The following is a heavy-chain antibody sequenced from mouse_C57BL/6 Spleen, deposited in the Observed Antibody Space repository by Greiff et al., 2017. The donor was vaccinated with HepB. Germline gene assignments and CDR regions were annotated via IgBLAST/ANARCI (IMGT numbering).Heavy chain of an antibody. D-gene: IGHD1-1*01. V-gene: IGHV2-2*01. CDR2: IWSGGST. Sequence: QVQLKQSGPGLVQPSQSLSITCTVSGFSLTSYGVHWVRQSPGKGLEWLGVIWSGGSTDYNAAFISRLSISKDNSKSQVFFKMNSLQADDTAIYYCARRGSSYGDYAMDYWGQGTSVTVSS. J-gene: IGHJ4*01. CDR1: GFSLTSYG. CDR3: ARRGSSYGDYAMDY.